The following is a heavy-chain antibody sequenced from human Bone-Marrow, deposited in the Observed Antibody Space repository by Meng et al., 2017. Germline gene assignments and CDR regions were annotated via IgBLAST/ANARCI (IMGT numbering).Heavy chain of an antibody. V-gene: IGHV1-8*01. CDR1: GYTFTSYD. J-gene: IGHJ3*02. CDR3: ARVKELVYCGGDCYSINAFDI. D-gene: IGHD2-21*02. Sequence: ASVKVSCKASGYTFTSYDINWVRQATGQGLEWMGWMNPNSGNTNYAQNVQGRVTMTTDTSTSTAYMELRSLRSDDTAVYYCARVKELVYCGGDCYSINAFDIWGQGTMVTVSS. CDR2: MNPNSGNT.